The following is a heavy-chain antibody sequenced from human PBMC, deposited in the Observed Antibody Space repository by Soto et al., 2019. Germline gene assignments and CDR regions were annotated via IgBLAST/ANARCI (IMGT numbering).Heavy chain of an antibody. CDR2: IWADGSRQ. J-gene: IGHJ4*02. Sequence: QVNLVESGGGVIQPGKSLRLSCSASGFAFSTYAMHWVRQAPGKGLEWVAVIWADGSRQFYGTSVKGRFTISRDNSNNTLHLQMNRLRDDDTAVYYWLEGTGYWGLNDYWGQGTLVTVSS. CDR3: LEGTGYWGLNDY. V-gene: IGHV3-33*08. CDR1: GFAFSTYA. D-gene: IGHD3-9*01.